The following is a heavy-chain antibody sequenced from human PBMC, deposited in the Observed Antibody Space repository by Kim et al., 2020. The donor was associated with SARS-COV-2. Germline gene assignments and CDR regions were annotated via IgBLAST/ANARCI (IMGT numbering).Heavy chain of an antibody. V-gene: IGHV4-38-2*02. J-gene: IGHJ4*02. CDR3: ARYPSIVASNPFDY. Sequence: SETLSLTCTVSGYSISSGYYWGWIRQPPGKGLEWIGSIYHSGSTYYNPSLKSRVTISVDTSKNQFSLKLSSVTAADPAVYYCARYPSIVASNPFDYWGQG. CDR1: GYSISSGYY. D-gene: IGHD5-12*01. CDR2: IYHSGST.